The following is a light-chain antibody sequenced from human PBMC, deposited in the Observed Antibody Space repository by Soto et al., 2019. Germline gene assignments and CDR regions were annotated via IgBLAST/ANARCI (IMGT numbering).Light chain of an antibody. CDR3: QQFGSSHPHT. CDR2: GAS. J-gene: IGKJ2*01. V-gene: IGKV3-20*01. CDR1: QVIGSRY. Sequence: EIVMTQSPGTLSLSPGERATISCRASQVIGSRYLAWYHQKSGQAPRLLIYGASSSATGIPDRFSGSGSGTAFTLTISRLEPEDFGVYYCQQFGSSHPHTFGQENKLEIK.